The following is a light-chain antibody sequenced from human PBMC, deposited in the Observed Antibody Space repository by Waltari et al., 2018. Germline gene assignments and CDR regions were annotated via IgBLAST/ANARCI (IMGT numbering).Light chain of an antibody. J-gene: IGKJ1*01. V-gene: IGKV1-5*01. CDR3: QQYNDYSSWT. CDR2: DAS. CDR1: QSVSKW. Sequence: DIQMTQSPSTLSASVGDRVTMTCRASQSVSKWVAWYQQRPGKAPKVLISDASFLERGVPSRVSGSGSGTEFTLTISYLQPDDFATYYCQQYNDYSSWTFGQGTRV.